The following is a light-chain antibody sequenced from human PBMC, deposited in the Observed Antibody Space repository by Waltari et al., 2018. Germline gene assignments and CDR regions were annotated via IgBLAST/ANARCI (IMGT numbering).Light chain of an antibody. V-gene: IGKV3-20*01. J-gene: IGKJ4*02. Sequence: EIVLPQSPGILSLSPGEGATLSCRASQSVGRSLAWYQQKPGQAPRLVISGASNRATGIPDRFSGSGSGTDFSLTISRLEPEDFAVYYCQHYVRLPVTFGRGTKVEIK. CDR2: GAS. CDR3: QHYVRLPVT. CDR1: QSVGRS.